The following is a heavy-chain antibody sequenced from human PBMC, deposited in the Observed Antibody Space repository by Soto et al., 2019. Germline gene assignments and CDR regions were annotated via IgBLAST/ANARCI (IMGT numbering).Heavy chain of an antibody. Sequence: GESLKISCKGSGYSFTNYWIGWVRQMPGKGLEWMGTIYLGDSDTRYSPSLQGRVTISADQSISAAYLQWGSLKASDTARYYCAMVNVWNAGFCAINSFDPRGQGTLVTVSS. J-gene: IGHJ5*01. CDR2: IYLGDSDT. V-gene: IGHV5-51*01. CDR1: GYSFTNYW. D-gene: IGHD1-1*01. CDR3: AMVNVWNAGFCAINSFDP.